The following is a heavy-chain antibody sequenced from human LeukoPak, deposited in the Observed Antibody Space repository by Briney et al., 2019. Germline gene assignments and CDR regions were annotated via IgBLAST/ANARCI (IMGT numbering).Heavy chain of an antibody. CDR2: MYSGGNT. J-gene: IGHJ4*02. D-gene: IGHD3-10*01. CDR1: GFTFSSNY. Sequence: PGGSLRLSCAATGFTFSSNYMTWVRQAPGEGLEWLSVMYSGGNTYYAASVEGRFTISRDNSKNTVYLQMNSLRAEDTAVYFCARGGPGVFAYWGQGTLVTVSS. V-gene: IGHV3-53*01. CDR3: ARGGPGVFAY.